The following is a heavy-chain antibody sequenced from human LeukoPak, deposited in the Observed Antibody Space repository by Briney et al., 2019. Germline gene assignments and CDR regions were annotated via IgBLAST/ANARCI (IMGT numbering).Heavy chain of an antibody. CDR2: FDPNNGGT. D-gene: IGHD1-26*01. CDR1: GYTFTGYY. V-gene: IGHV1-2*06. Sequence: ASVKVSCKASGYTFTGYYMHWVRQAPGQGLGWMGRFDPNNGGTSYAQKFQGRVTITRDTSVSTDYMELSSLRSDDTAVYYCAGGGGSYGDVWGQGTMVAVSS. CDR3: AGGGGSYGDV. J-gene: IGHJ3*01.